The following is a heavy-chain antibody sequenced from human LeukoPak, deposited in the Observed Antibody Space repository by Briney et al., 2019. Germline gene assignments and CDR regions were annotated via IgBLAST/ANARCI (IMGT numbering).Heavy chain of an antibody. J-gene: IGHJ2*01. CDR2: IDPNSGGT. D-gene: IGHD3-10*01. V-gene: IGHV1-2*02. Sequence: ASVKVSSRASVYTFTAHYIHSVRQAPGQGLEWMGWIDPNSGGTNYAQRFLGSVTMTGDTSINTAFMEVRRLRSYDTAIYYCARGRGTTMVRGVITNYFYLWGRGSLVTVSS. CDR1: VYTFTAHY. CDR3: ARGRGTTMVRGVITNYFYL.